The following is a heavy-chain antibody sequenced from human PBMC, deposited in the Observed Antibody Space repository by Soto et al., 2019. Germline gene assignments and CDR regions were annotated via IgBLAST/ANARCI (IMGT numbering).Heavy chain of an antibody. V-gene: IGHV1-69*01. CDR1: GGTFSSYA. Sequence: QVQLVQSGAEVKKPGSSVKVSCKASGGTFSSYAISWVRQAPGHGLEWMGGIIPIFGTANYAHKFQGRVTITADESTSTAYMELSSLRSEDTAVYYCATGDRKAASLWFDSWGQGTLVTVSS. D-gene: IGHD6-13*01. CDR2: IIPIFGTA. J-gene: IGHJ5*01. CDR3: ATGDRKAASLWFDS.